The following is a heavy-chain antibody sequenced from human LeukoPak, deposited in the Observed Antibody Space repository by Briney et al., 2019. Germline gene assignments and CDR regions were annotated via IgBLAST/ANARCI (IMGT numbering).Heavy chain of an antibody. CDR1: GFTFSSYS. D-gene: IGHD1-26*01. J-gene: IGHJ3*02. CDR2: ISSSSSYI. Sequence: GGSLRLSCAASGFTFSSYSMNWVRQAPGKGLEWVSSISSSSSYIYYADSVKGRFTISRDNAKNSLYLQMNSLRAEDTAVYYCARDQEEWDPYDAFGIWGQGTMVTVSS. V-gene: IGHV3-21*01. CDR3: ARDQEEWDPYDAFGI.